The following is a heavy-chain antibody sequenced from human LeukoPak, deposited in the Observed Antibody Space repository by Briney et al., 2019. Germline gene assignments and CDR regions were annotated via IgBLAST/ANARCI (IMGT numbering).Heavy chain of an antibody. CDR1: GGSISSGSYY. CDR2: IYTSGST. J-gene: IGHJ2*01. D-gene: IGHD6-13*01. V-gene: IGHV4-61*02. CDR3: ARNSYRSSTHWYFDL. Sequence: QPSETLSLTCTVSGGSISSGSYYWSWIRQPAGKGLEWIGRIYTSGSTNYNPSLKSRVTISVDTSKNQFSLKLSSVTAADTAVYYCARNSYRSSTHWYFDLWGRGTLVTVSS.